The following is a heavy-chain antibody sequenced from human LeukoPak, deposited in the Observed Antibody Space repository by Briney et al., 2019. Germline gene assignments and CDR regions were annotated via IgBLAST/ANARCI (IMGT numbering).Heavy chain of an antibody. J-gene: IGHJ3*02. CDR2: IKSDGTST. CDR3: ARDAPRNQFLDAFDI. CDR1: GFTFSSHR. Sequence: PGGSLRLSCAASGFTFSSHRMHWVRQAPGRGLVWVSRIKSDGTSTSYADSVKGRFTISRDNAKNTLYLQMNSLRAEDTAVYYCARDAPRNQFLDAFDIWGQGTMVTVSS. V-gene: IGHV3-74*01.